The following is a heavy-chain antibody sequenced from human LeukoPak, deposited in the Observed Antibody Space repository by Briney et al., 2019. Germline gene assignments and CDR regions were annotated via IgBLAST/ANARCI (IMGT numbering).Heavy chain of an antibody. V-gene: IGHV4-34*01. CDR2: IYYSGST. D-gene: IGHD5-24*01. Sequence: PSETLSLTCAVYGGSFSGYYWSWIRQPPGKGLEWIGSIYYSGSTYYNPSLKSRVTISVDTSKNQFSLKLSSVTAADTAVYYCARHGWEMATINPWGQGTLVTVSS. CDR1: GGSFSGYY. CDR3: ARHGWEMATINP. J-gene: IGHJ5*02.